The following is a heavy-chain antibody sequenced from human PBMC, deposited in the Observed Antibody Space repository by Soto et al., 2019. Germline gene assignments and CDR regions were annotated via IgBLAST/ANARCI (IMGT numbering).Heavy chain of an antibody. CDR2: ISYDGSKK. CDR3: WWRSGHLDY. CDR1: GFTFSSYG. V-gene: IGHV3-30*03. Sequence: QVQLVESGGGVVQPGRSLRLSCAASGFTFSSYGMHWVRQAPGKGLEWVAVISYDGSKKYYADSLKGRFTISRDNPKNTLYLQMNSLRAEDTAVYYCWWRSGHLDYWGQGTLVTVSS. D-gene: IGHD2-15*01. J-gene: IGHJ4*02.